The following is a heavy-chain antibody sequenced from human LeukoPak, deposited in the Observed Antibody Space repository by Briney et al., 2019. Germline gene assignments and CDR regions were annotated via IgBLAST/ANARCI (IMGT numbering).Heavy chain of an antibody. Sequence: GGSLRLSCAASGFSFSTYSMNWVRQAPGKGLEWVSYISSSSSTIYYADSMKGRFTISRDNAKNSLYLQMNSLRAEDTAVYYCVSYDFWSGYYADFDYWGQGTLVTVSS. V-gene: IGHV3-48*01. D-gene: IGHD3-3*01. CDR3: VSYDFWSGYYADFDY. CDR2: ISSSSSTI. J-gene: IGHJ4*02. CDR1: GFSFSTYS.